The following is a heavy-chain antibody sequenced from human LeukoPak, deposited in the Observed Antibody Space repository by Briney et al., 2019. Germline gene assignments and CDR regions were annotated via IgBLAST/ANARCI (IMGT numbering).Heavy chain of an antibody. V-gene: IGHV4-39*07. CDR2: IYSGGGT. D-gene: IGHD3-16*01. CDR1: GGSISRGNYF. Sequence: SETLSLTCTVSGGSISRGNYFWGWIRQPPGKELEWIGSIYSGGGTHYNPTLNSRLTISADTSKNQFSLNLRSVTAADTAVYFCVRDGGNWDVDYWGQGTLVTVSS. J-gene: IGHJ4*02. CDR3: VRDGGNWDVDY.